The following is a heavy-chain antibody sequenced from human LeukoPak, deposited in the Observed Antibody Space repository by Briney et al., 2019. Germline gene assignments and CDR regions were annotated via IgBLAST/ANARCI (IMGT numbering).Heavy chain of an antibody. D-gene: IGHD6-13*01. CDR1: GFTFSSYG. Sequence: GGSLRLSCAASGFTFSSYGMHWVRQAPGKGLEWVAFIRYDGSNKYYADSVKGRFTISRDNSKNTLYLQMNSLRAEDTAVYYCAKLRWQQLVDFDYWGQGTLVTVSS. J-gene: IGHJ4*02. CDR3: AKLRWQQLVDFDY. CDR2: IRYDGSNK. V-gene: IGHV3-30*02.